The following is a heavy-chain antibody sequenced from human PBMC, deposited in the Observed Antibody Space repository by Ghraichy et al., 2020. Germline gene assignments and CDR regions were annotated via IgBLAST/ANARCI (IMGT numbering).Heavy chain of an antibody. D-gene: IGHD5-18*01. Sequence: ETLSLTCAASGFTFSDYDMNWVRQAPGRGLEWVSYISRSSSHRYFADSVKGRFTISSDNAQNSLYLQMNSLRAEDTAVYYCARDDAATARSSGMDVLGQGATVTVSS. CDR2: ISRSSSHR. V-gene: IGHV3-21*01. CDR3: ARDDAATARSSGMDV. J-gene: IGHJ6*02. CDR1: GFTFSDYD.